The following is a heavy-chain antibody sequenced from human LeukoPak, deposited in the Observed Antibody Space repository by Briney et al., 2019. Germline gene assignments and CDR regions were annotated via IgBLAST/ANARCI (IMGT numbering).Heavy chain of an antibody. D-gene: IGHD3-10*01. J-gene: IGHJ6*03. CDR1: GFTFSNYG. V-gene: IGHV3-30*18. Sequence: GGSLRLSCGASGFTFSNYGMHWARQAPGRGLEWVALISDDGYKVFYGDSVKGRFTISRDNSKSTVFLQMNSQKPEDTSVYYCAKGLGSGSADYFYYYMDVWGKGTTVIVSS. CDR2: ISDDGYKV. CDR3: AKGLGSGSADYFYYYMDV.